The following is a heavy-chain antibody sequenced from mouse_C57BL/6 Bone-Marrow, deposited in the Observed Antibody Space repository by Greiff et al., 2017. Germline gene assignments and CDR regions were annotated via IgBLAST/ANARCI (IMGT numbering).Heavy chain of an antibody. CDR2: IYPRDGST. CDR1: GYTFTSYD. Sequence: VKLMESGPELVKPGASVKLSCKASGYTFTSYDINWVKQRPGQGLEWIGWIYPRDGSTKYNEKFKGKATLTVDTSSSTAYMELHSLTSEDSAVYFCARGGNYGGYYFDYWGQGTTLTVSS. V-gene: IGHV1-85*01. J-gene: IGHJ2*01. CDR3: ARGGNYGGYYFDY. D-gene: IGHD2-1*01.